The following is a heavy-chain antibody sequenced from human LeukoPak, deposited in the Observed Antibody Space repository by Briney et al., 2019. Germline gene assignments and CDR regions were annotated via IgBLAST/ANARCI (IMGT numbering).Heavy chain of an antibody. V-gene: IGHV3-23*01. CDR3: ATFPYYFDSSGSYYFDF. CDR1: GFTFSSYG. J-gene: IGHJ4*02. D-gene: IGHD3-22*01. Sequence: GGSLRLSCAASGFTFSSYGMGWVRQAPGKGLEWVSAISGSGGSTYYADSVKGRFTISRDNSKNTLYLQMNSLRAEDTAVFYCATFPYYFDSSGSYYFDFWGQGTLVTVSS. CDR2: ISGSGGST.